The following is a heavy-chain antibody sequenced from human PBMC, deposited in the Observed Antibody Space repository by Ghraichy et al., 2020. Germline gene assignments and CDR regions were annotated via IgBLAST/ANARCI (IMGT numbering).Heavy chain of an antibody. CDR1: GFTFRSNG. Sequence: GGSLRLSCAASGFTFRSNGMHWVRQTPGKGLEWVSVISYHVKTRYYADSVKGRFTISRDNSKNTLYLQMDSLRPDDTAVYYCAKDQSSGLLDYWCQGTLVTVSS. D-gene: IGHD3-10*01. CDR2: ISYHVKTR. J-gene: IGHJ4*02. V-gene: IGHV3-30*18. CDR3: AKDQSSGLLDY.